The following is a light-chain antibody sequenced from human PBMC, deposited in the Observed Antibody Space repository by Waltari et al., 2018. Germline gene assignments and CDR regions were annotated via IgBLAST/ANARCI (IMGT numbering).Light chain of an antibody. Sequence: QSVLTQPPSVSGTPAQTIALPCSERNSNIARTFVYWLPQLPGAPPRLLIYRNDQRPSGIPDRFSGSKSGTSASLAISGLRSDDEGDYFCSTWNNDLGGFVLFGEGTRLTVL. V-gene: IGLV1-47*01. CDR3: STWNNDLGGFVL. CDR1: NSNIARTF. CDR2: RND. J-gene: IGLJ2*01.